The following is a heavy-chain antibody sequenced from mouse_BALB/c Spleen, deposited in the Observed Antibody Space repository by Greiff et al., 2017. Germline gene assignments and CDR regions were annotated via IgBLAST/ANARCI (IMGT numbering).Heavy chain of an antibody. Sequence: DVKLVESGGGLVKPGGSLKLSCAASGFTFSSYTMSWVRQTPEKRLEWVATISSGGSYTYYPDSVKGRFTISRDNAKNTLYLQMSSLKSEDTAMYYCTRDRLDAMDYWGQGTSVTVSS. CDR3: TRDRLDAMDY. V-gene: IGHV5-6-4*01. CDR2: ISSGGSYT. D-gene: IGHD1-2*01. CDR1: GFTFSSYT. J-gene: IGHJ4*01.